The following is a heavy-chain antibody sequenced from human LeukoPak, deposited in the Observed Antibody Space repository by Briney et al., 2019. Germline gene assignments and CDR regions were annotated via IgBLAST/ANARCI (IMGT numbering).Heavy chain of an antibody. CDR2: IYYSGST. CDR3: ARVYYSNSYDYWYFDL. Sequence: SETLSLTCAVYGGSFSGYYWSWIRQPPGKGLEWIAYIYYSGSTNYNPSLKSRVTISVDTSKNQFSLELSSVTAADTAVYYCARVYYSNSYDYWYFDLWGRGTLVTVSS. V-gene: IGHV4-59*01. D-gene: IGHD6-13*01. CDR1: GGSFSGYY. J-gene: IGHJ2*01.